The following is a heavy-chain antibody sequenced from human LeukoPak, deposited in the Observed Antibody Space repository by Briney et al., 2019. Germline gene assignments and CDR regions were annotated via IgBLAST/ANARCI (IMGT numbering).Heavy chain of an antibody. Sequence: GGSLRLSCAASGFTFSSYAMSWVRQAPGKGLEWVSAISGSGGSTYYADSVKGRFTISRDNSKNTLYLQMNSLRAEGTAVYYCAKVTRIAVAGPTDYWGQGTLVTVSS. V-gene: IGHV3-23*01. J-gene: IGHJ4*02. CDR2: ISGSGGST. CDR3: AKVTRIAVAGPTDY. CDR1: GFTFSSYA. D-gene: IGHD6-19*01.